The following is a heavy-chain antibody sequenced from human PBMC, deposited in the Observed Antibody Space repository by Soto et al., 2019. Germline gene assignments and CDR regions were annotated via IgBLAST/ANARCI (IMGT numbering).Heavy chain of an antibody. CDR1: GGTFSNYA. V-gene: IGHV1-69*12. J-gene: IGHJ6*02. CDR3: ARVEAVAGLYNYPGLDV. Sequence: QVQLVQSGAEVKKPGSSVKVSCKVSGGTFSNYAIDWVRLAPGHGLEWMGGIVPIFGTTYYTQKFQGRATIIADDSTTTAYLEKSSLRSEDTAIYYCARVEAVAGLYNYPGLDVWGQGTAGTVSS. CDR2: IVPIFGTT. D-gene: IGHD6-19*01.